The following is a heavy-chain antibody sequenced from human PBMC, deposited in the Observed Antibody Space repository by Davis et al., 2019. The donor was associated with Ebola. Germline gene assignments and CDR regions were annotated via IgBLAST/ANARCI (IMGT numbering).Heavy chain of an antibody. CDR2: INPNSGGT. Sequence: ASVQVSCKASGYTFTGYYMHWVRQAPGQGLEWMGWINPNSGGTNYAQKFQGWVTMTRDTSISTAYMELSRLRSDDTAVYYCARSVGLDAFDIWGQGTMVTVSS. D-gene: IGHD3-10*01. CDR1: GYTFTGYY. V-gene: IGHV1-2*04. J-gene: IGHJ3*02. CDR3: ARSVGLDAFDI.